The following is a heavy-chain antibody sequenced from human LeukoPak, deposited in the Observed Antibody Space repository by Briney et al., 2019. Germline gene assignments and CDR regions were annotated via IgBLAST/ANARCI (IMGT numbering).Heavy chain of an antibody. CDR3: AREYSSSWYNWFDP. D-gene: IGHD6-13*01. Sequence: ASVKVSCKASGYTFIGYYMHWVRQAPGQGLEWMGWINPNSGGTNYAQKFQGRVTMTRDTSISTAYMELSRLRSDDTAVYYCAREYSSSWYNWFDPWGQGTLVTVSS. J-gene: IGHJ5*02. V-gene: IGHV1-2*02. CDR2: INPNSGGT. CDR1: GYTFIGYY.